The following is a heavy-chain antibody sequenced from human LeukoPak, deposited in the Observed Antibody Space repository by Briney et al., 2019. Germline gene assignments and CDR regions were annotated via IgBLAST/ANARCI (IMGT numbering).Heavy chain of an antibody. CDR3: ARHGYYYMDV. CDR2: IYSSGST. Sequence: SETLSLTCTVSGGSISSSSYYWGWIRQPPGKGLEWIGIIYSSGSTYYNPSLKSRVTISVDTSKNQFSLKLSSVTAADTAVYYCARHGYYYMDVWGKGTTVTASS. CDR1: GGSISSSSYY. J-gene: IGHJ6*03. V-gene: IGHV4-39*01.